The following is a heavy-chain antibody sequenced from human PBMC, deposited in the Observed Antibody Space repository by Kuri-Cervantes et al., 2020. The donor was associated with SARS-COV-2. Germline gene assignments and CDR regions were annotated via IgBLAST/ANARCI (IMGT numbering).Heavy chain of an antibody. V-gene: IGHV3-21*01. Sequence: GESLKISCAASGFTFSSYSMNWVRQAPGKGLEWVSSISSSSSYIYYADSVKGRFTISRDNAKNSLYLQMNSLRAEDTAVYYCARRSGYCSSTSCYFFDYWGRGTLVTVSS. D-gene: IGHD2-2*01. CDR3: ARRSGYCSSTSCYFFDY. CDR2: ISSSSSYI. CDR1: GFTFSSYS. J-gene: IGHJ4*02.